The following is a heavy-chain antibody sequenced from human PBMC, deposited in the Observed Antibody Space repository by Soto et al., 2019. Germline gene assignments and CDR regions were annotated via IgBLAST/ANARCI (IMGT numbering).Heavy chain of an antibody. V-gene: IGHV1-69*02. J-gene: IGHJ4*02. Sequence: QVQLVQCGAELKKPGSSVKVSCKASGDTFSFYTINWVRQAPGLGLEWMGRVNPILSMSNYAQKFQGRVTMTADKSTSTAYMELRSLRSEDTAFYYCATSYGSGYRAFDYWGQGALVTVSS. CDR2: VNPILSMS. D-gene: IGHD3-10*01. CDR1: GDTFSFYT. CDR3: ATSYGSGYRAFDY.